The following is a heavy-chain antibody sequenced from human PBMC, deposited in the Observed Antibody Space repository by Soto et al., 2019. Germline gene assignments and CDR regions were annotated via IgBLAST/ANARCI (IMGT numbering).Heavy chain of an antibody. Sequence: SEPLSLTCTVSGGSISIGGYYWSWIRQHPGKGLEWIGYIYYSGSTYYNPSLKSRVTMSVDTSKNQFSLKLSSVTAADTAVYYCARFGEHYGMDVWGQGTTVTVS. CDR3: ARFGEHYGMDV. CDR1: GGSISIGGYY. CDR2: IYYSGST. J-gene: IGHJ6*02. V-gene: IGHV4-31*03. D-gene: IGHD3-16*01.